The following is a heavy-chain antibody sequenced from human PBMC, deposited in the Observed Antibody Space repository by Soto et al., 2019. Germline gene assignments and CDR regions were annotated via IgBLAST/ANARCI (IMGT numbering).Heavy chain of an antibody. CDR3: ARQVVPAARPYSYYYYMHV. V-gene: IGHV5-51*01. CDR2: IYPGDSDT. D-gene: IGHD2-2*01. Sequence: GESLKISCKGSGYSFTSYWIGWVRQMPGKGLEWMGIIYPGDSDTRYSPSFQGQVTISADKSISTAYLQWSSLKASDTAMYYCARQVVPAARPYSYYYYMHVWGKGTTVTAP. CDR1: GYSFTSYW. J-gene: IGHJ6*03.